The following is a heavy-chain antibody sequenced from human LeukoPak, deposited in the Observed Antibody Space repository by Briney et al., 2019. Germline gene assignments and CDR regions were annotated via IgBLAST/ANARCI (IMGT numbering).Heavy chain of an antibody. CDR1: PFTFSRYW. V-gene: IGHV3-74*01. CDR3: ARDRAAFGVVQVGY. J-gene: IGHJ4*02. CDR2: INSDGTNT. Sequence: PGGSLRLSCAASPFTFSRYWMHWVRQAPGKGLVWVSRINSDGTNTYYADSVKGRFTISRDNTKNTLYLQMNSLRTEDTAVYYCARDRAAFGVVQVGYWGQGTLVTVSS. D-gene: IGHD3-3*01.